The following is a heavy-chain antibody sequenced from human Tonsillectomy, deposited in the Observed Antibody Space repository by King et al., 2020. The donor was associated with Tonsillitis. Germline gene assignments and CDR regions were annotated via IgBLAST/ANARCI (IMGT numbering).Heavy chain of an antibody. CDR1: GGSFSSYP. D-gene: IGHD3-3*01. CDR2: IVPLLGTA. V-gene: IGHV1-69*01. J-gene: IGHJ3*01. CDR3: PRGALTLSGFLIDAFDV. Sequence: QLVQSGAEMKKPGSSVKVSCKASGGSFSSYPVSWVRQAPGQGLEWMGGIVPLLGTANYPQKFQDRLTITADESTSTAYMGLSSLTSEDPAGYYCPRGALTLSGFLIDAFDVWGQGTMLAVSS.